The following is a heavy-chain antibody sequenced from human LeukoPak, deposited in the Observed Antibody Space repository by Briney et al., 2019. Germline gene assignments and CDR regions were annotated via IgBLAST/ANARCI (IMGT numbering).Heavy chain of an antibody. CDR1: GGSVSSGNYY. CDR2: TYYSGDT. J-gene: IGHJ4*02. CDR3: ARDPSGYFNY. D-gene: IGHD3-22*01. Sequence: SETLSLTCTVSGGSVSSGNYYWSWIRQPPGKGLEWIGYTYYSGDTNYNPSLKGRVTISVDTSKNQVSLKLSSVTAADTAVYYCARDPSGYFNYWGQGTLVTVSS. V-gene: IGHV4-61*01.